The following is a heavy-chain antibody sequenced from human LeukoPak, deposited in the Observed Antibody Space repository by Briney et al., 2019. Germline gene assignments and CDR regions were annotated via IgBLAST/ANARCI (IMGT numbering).Heavy chain of an antibody. Sequence: SETLSLTCTVSGGSISSSSAYWGWIRQPPGKGLEWIGSIYYSKNTYYNPSLKSRVTISADTSKNQFFLKLSSVTATDTAVYYCARNVYAAWLWFGSPVNWFDPWGQGTLVTVSS. D-gene: IGHD3-10*01. V-gene: IGHV4-39*07. J-gene: IGHJ5*02. CDR1: GGSISSSSAY. CDR2: IYYSKNT. CDR3: ARNVYAAWLWFGSPVNWFDP.